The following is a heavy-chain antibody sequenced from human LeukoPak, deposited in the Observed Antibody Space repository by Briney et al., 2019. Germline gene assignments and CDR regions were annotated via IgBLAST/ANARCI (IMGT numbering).Heavy chain of an antibody. CDR2: IYYSGST. Sequence: SETLSLACTISGGFISSSSYYWGWIRQPPGKGLEWIGDIYYSGSTYYNPALKSRVSMSIDTSKNPFSLELRSVAAADTALYYCARRRYYDSTGYLEWGQGTLVTVTS. V-gene: IGHV4-39*01. J-gene: IGHJ1*01. D-gene: IGHD3-22*01. CDR3: ARRRYYDSTGYLE. CDR1: GGFISSSSYY.